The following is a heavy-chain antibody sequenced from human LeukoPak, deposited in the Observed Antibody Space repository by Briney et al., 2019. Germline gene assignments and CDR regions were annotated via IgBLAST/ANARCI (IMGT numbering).Heavy chain of an antibody. CDR3: ANSYCDSSGYYYEGPPFDY. D-gene: IGHD3-22*01. V-gene: IGHV3-23*01. J-gene: IGHJ4*02. CDR1: GFTFSSYA. CDR2: ISGSGGST. Sequence: AGGSLRLSCAASGFTFSSYAMSWVRQAPGKGLEWVSAISGSGGSTYYADSVKGRFTISRDNSKNTLYLQMNSLRAEDTAVYYCANSYCDSSGYYYEGPPFDYWGQGTLVTVSS.